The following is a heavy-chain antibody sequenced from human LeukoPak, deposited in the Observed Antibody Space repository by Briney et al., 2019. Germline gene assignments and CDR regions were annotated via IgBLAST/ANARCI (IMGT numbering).Heavy chain of an antibody. CDR1: GGSISSSSYY. CDR2: IYYSGST. Sequence: PSETLSLTCTVSGGSISSSSYYWGWIRQPPGKGLEWIGSIYYSGSTYYNPSLKSRVTISVDTSKNQFSLKLSSVTAADTAVYYCARGNRYSEAFDIWGQGTMVTVSS. D-gene: IGHD5-18*01. CDR3: ARGNRYSEAFDI. J-gene: IGHJ3*02. V-gene: IGHV4-39*07.